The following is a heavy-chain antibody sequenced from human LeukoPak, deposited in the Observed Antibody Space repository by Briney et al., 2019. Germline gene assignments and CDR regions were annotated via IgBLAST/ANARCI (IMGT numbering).Heavy chain of an antibody. Sequence: AEPLSLLCTVCGESFRGYYWSGIRQPPGEGVEWLGEKNHSGRNNYNPTLKSRVTISVDTSKNQFSLKLSSVTAADTAVYYCARCIVVPAAILYYYYMDVWGKGTTVTVSS. CDR3: ARCIVVPAAILYYYYMDV. D-gene: IGHD2-2*02. CDR2: KNHSGRN. J-gene: IGHJ6*03. V-gene: IGHV4-34*01. CDR1: GESFRGYY.